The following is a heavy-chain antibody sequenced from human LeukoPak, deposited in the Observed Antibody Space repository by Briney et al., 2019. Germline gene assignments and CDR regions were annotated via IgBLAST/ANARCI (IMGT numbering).Heavy chain of an antibody. V-gene: IGHV5-51*01. D-gene: IGHD2-21*02. J-gene: IGHJ1*01. CDR2: IYSGDSDT. CDR1: GYSFTSYW. CDR3: ARRPYCGGDCFHFQH. Sequence: GESLKISCKGSGYSFTSYWIGWVRQMPGKGLECMGIIYSGDSDTTYSPSFQGQVTISADKSISTAYLQWSSLKASDTAMYYCARRPYCGGDCFHFQHWGQGTLVTVSS.